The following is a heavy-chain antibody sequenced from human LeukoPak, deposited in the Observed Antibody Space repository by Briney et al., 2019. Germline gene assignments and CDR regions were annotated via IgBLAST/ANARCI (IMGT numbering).Heavy chain of an antibody. CDR2: IYYSGSP. CDR3: ARGELVDYFDY. CDR1: GGSISSYY. J-gene: IGHJ4*02. Sequence: SETLSLTCTVSGGSISSYYWSWIRQPPGKGLEWIGYIYYSGSPNYNPSLKSRVTISVDTAKNQISLKLSSVTAAGTAVYYWARGELVDYFDYWGQGTLVTVSS. V-gene: IGHV4-59*01. D-gene: IGHD1-26*01.